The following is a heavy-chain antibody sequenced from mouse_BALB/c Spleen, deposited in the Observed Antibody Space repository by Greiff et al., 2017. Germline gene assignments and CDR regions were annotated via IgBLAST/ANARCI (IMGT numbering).Heavy chain of an antibody. D-gene: IGHD2-3*01. V-gene: IGHV3-1*02. CDR1: GYSFPCGYR. CDR2: IHYSGIT. J-gene: IGHJ4*01. CDR3: ARFSDGYLGYAMDY. Sequence: DVKLQESGPDLVKPSQSLSLTRTVTGYSFPCGYRLYWIRQFPGNKLEWLGYIHYSGITHYNPSLKSRISITRNTSKNQFFLKLNSVTTEDTATYYCARFSDGYLGYAMDYWGQGTSVTVSS.